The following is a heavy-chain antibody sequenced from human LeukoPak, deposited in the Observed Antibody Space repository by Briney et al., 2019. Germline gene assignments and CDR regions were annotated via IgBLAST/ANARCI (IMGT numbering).Heavy chain of an antibody. V-gene: IGHV1-2*02. Sequence: GASVKVSCKASGYTFTGYYMHWVRQAHAQGLEWMGWINPNSGGTNYAQKFQGRVTMTRDTSISTAYMELSRLRSDDTAVYYCARDRTPYYYSSSQNKFDYWGQGTLVTVSS. CDR3: ARDRTPYYYSSSQNKFDY. CDR2: INPNSGGT. J-gene: IGHJ4*02. CDR1: GYTFTGYY. D-gene: IGHD3-10*01.